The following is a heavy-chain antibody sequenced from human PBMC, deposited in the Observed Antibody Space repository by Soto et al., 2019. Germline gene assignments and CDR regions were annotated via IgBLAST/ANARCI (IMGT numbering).Heavy chain of an antibody. V-gene: IGHV3-66*01. CDR2: IYSDDYT. D-gene: IGHD3-22*01. Sequence: GGSLRLSCEASGFTVSSSYMSWVRQVPGKGLEWVSIIYSDDYTYYAASVKGRFTISRDNAKNTLYLQMNSLRAEDTAVYYCAKDGVKWYYYDSSGYPPDVWGQGTTVTVSS. J-gene: IGHJ6*02. CDR1: GFTVSSSY. CDR3: AKDGVKWYYYDSSGYPPDV.